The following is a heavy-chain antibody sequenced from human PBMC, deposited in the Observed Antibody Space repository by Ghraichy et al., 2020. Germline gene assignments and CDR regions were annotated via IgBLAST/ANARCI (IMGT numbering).Heavy chain of an antibody. J-gene: IGHJ4*02. CDR1: GGSFSGYY. CDR2: INHSGST. Sequence: SETLSLTCAVYGGSFSGYYWSWIRQPPGKGLEWIGEINHSGSTNYNPSLKSRVTISVDTSKNQFSLKLSSVTAADTAVYYCARFSASPWYSSSMYYFDYWGQGTLVTVSS. CDR3: ARFSASPWYSSSMYYFDY. V-gene: IGHV4-34*01. D-gene: IGHD6-13*01.